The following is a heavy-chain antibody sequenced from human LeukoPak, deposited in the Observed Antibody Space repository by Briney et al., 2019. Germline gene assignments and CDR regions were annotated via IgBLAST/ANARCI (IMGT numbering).Heavy chain of an antibody. Sequence: ASVKVSCKASGHTFTGYYMHWVRQAPGQGLEWMGWINPNSGGTNYAQKFQGRVTMTRDTSISTAYMELSRLRSDDTAVYYCARRVVTASPYFDYWGQGTLVTVSS. J-gene: IGHJ4*02. CDR3: ARRVVTASPYFDY. D-gene: IGHD2-21*02. CDR2: INPNSGGT. V-gene: IGHV1-2*02. CDR1: GHTFTGYY.